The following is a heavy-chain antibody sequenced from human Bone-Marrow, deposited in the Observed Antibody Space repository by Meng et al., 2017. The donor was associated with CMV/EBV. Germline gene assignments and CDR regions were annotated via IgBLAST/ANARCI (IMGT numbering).Heavy chain of an antibody. CDR3: AREVAPEGYYYGMDF. D-gene: IGHD1-14*01. V-gene: IGHV1-2*02. Sequence: ASVKVSCKASGYTFTGYYMHWVRQAPGQGLEWMGWINPNSGDTNYAQKFQGRVTMTRDTSISTAYMDLSRLRSDDTAVYYCAREVAPEGYYYGMDFWGQGTMVTVSS. J-gene: IGHJ6*02. CDR1: GYTFTGYY. CDR2: INPNSGDT.